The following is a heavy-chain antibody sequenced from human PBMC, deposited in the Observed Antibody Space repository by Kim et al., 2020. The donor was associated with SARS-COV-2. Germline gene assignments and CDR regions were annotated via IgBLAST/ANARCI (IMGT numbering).Heavy chain of an antibody. J-gene: IGHJ4*02. CDR3: AAVGAVADPFDY. Sequence: NYAQKFQERVTITRDMSISTAYMELSSLRSEDTAVYYCAAVGAVADPFDYWGQGTLVTVSS. D-gene: IGHD6-19*01. V-gene: IGHV1-58*01.